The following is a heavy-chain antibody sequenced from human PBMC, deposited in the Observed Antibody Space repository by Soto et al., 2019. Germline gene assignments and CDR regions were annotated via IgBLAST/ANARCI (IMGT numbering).Heavy chain of an antibody. CDR1: GFTFSSSE. CDR2: IHPGGQII. J-gene: IGHJ3*01. CDR3: ARRGSS. Sequence: GSLRLSGAASGFTFSSSEMYWVRQAPGKGLEWVSYIHPGGQIIFYADSVKVRFTISRDNAKNSVYLQMNNLRAEDTAVYYCARRGSSWGQGTMVTVSS. V-gene: IGHV3-48*03. D-gene: IGHD2-2*01.